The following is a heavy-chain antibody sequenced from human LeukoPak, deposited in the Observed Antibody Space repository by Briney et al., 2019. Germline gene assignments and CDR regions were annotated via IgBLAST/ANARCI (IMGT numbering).Heavy chain of an antibody. J-gene: IGHJ4*02. Sequence: PGGSLRLSCAASGFTFDDYAMHWVRQAPGKGLEWVSGISWNSGSIGYADSVKGRFTISRDNAKNSLYLQMNSLRAEDTALYYCARDYDVYVWGSYRYTGNGYFDYWGQGTLVTVSS. CDR1: GFTFDDYA. D-gene: IGHD3-16*02. CDR2: ISWNSGSI. CDR3: ARDYDVYVWGSYRYTGNGYFDY. V-gene: IGHV3-9*01.